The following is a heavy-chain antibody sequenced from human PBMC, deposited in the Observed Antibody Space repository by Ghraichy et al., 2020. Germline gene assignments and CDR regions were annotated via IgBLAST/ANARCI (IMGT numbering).Heavy chain of an antibody. D-gene: IGHD4-11*01. CDR1: GFTFSNYY. CDR2: ISSSGDTR. V-gene: IGHV3-11*01. J-gene: IGHJ6*02. Sequence: EGSLRLSCAASGFTFSNYYMSWIRRAPGRGLEWISYISSSGDTRYYADSVKGRFTISRDNARNSLYLQMNTLRAEDTAIYYCVRDLNTDVGYYYGLDIWGQGTTVTVSS. CDR3: VRDLNTDVGYYYGLDI.